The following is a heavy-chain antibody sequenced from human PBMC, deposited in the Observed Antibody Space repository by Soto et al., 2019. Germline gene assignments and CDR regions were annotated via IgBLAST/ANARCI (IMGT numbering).Heavy chain of an antibody. J-gene: IGHJ5*02. CDR2: IIPIFGTA. D-gene: IGHD1-26*01. V-gene: IGHV1-69*13. CDR3: ARVWELLGNWFDP. Sequence: GASVKVSCKASGGTFSSYAISWVRQAPGQGLEWMGGIIPIFGTANYAQKFQGRVTITADESTSTAYMELSSLRSEDTAVYYCARVWELLGNWFDPWGQGTLVTVSS. CDR1: GGTFSSYA.